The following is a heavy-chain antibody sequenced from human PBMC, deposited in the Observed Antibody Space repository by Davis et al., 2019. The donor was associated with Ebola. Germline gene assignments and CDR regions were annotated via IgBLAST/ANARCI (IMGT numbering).Heavy chain of an antibody. Sequence: MPSETLSLTCTVSGGSITSSYWSWIRQPPGKGLEWIGYIYYSGSTNYNPSLKSRVTISVDTSKNQFSLKLSSVTAADTAVYYCARPSPSETYYYAMDVWGKGTTVTVSS. V-gene: IGHV4-59*01. D-gene: IGHD6-6*01. CDR1: GGSITSSY. J-gene: IGHJ6*04. CDR2: IYYSGST. CDR3: ARPSPSETYYYAMDV.